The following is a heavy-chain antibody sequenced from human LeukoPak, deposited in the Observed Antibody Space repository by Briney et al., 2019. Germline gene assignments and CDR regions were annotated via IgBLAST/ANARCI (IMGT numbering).Heavy chain of an antibody. D-gene: IGHD6-13*01. V-gene: IGHV1-69*13. CDR2: IIPIFGSP. CDR3: ARWAQQQLENWFDP. Sequence: ASVKVSCKASGYTFTSYDINWVRQAPGQGLEWMGGIIPIFGSPNYAQKFQGRVTITADESTSTVYMELSSLRSEDTAVYYCARWAQQQLENWFDPWGQGTLVTVSS. J-gene: IGHJ5*02. CDR1: GYTFTSYD.